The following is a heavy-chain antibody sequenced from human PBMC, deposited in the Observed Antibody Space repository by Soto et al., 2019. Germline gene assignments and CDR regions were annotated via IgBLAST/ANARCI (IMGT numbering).Heavy chain of an antibody. V-gene: IGHV4-59*08. CDR3: ARVRWVNYYCIDV. D-gene: IGHD1-26*01. J-gene: IGHJ6*03. CDR1: GGSLSSFY. CDR2: ISYSGST. Sequence: SETLSLTCTVSGGSLSSFYWTWIRLPPGKGLEWIGYISYSGSTNYNPSLKSRVTTSVDTSKNQFSLRLSSVTAADPAVYYCARVRWVNYYCIDVWGKATTVTVSS.